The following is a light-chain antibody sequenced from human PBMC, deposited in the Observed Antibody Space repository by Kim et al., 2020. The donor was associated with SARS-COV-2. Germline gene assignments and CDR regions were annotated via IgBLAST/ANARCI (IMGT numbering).Light chain of an antibody. CDR1: QDISNY. Sequence: LSASVGDRVTSTCQASQDISNYLNWYQQKPGKAPKLLIYDASNLETGVPSRFSGSGSGTDFTFTISSLQPEDIATYYCQQYDNLAFGGGTKVDIK. V-gene: IGKV1-33*01. CDR2: DAS. CDR3: QQYDNLA. J-gene: IGKJ4*01.